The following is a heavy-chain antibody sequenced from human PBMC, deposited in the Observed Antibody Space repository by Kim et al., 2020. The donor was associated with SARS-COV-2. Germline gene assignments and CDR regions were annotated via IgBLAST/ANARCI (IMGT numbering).Heavy chain of an antibody. V-gene: IGHV3-64D*06. CDR2: LSSNGGRA. Sequence: GGSLRLSCSASGFSFSSYAMHWVRQAPGKGLEYVSALSSNGGRAFYADSVKGRFTISRDNSRNTLYLQMSSLRSEDTAVYYCVSLDTAVAPWGQGTLVTVSS. D-gene: IGHD5-18*01. J-gene: IGHJ5*02. CDR1: GFSFSSYA. CDR3: VSLDTAVAP.